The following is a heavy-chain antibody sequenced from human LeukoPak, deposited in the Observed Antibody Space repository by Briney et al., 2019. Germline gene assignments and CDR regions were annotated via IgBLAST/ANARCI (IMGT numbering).Heavy chain of an antibody. CDR1: GFTFSSYA. J-gene: IGHJ3*02. CDR3: AKFYSLTYAFDI. V-gene: IGHV3-23*01. CDR2: ISGSGGST. D-gene: IGHD4-11*01. Sequence: GGSLRLSCAASGFTFSSYAMSWVRQAPGKGLEWVSAISGSGGSTYYADSVKGRFTISRDNSKNTPYLQMNSLRAEDTAVYYCAKFYSLTYAFDIWGQGTMVTVSS.